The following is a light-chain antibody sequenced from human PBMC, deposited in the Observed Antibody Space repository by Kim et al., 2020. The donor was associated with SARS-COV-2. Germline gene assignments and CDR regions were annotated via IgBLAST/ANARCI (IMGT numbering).Light chain of an antibody. J-gene: IGLJ1*01. CDR3: NSRDSSGSPYV. Sequence: ALGQTVSITCQGDSLRGYYASWYQQKPGQAPVLVVYDRNNRPSGIPDRFSGSTSGNIASLTITGAQAEDEAEYFCNSRDSSGSPYVFGSGTKVTVL. V-gene: IGLV3-19*01. CDR2: DRN. CDR1: SLRGYY.